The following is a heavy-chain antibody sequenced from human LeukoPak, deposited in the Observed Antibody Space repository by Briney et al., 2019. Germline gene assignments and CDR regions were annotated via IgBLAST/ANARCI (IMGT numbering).Heavy chain of an antibody. J-gene: IGHJ4*02. CDR1: GGSISSYY. Sequence: SETLSLTCTVSGGSISSYYWSWIRQPAGKGLEWIGSIYYSGSTYYNPSLKSRVTISVDTSKNQFSLKLSSVTAADTAVYYCARATSGYVSYAIGYWGQGTLVTVSS. CDR2: IYYSGST. V-gene: IGHV4-4*07. CDR3: ARATSGYVSYAIGY. D-gene: IGHD5-12*01.